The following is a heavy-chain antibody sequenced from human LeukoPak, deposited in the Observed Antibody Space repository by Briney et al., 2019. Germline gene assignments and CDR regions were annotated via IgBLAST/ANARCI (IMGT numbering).Heavy chain of an antibody. CDR1: GGAFSSYT. D-gene: IGHD5-18*01. J-gene: IGHJ5*02. CDR2: IIPILGIA. Sequence: SVKVSCKDCGGAFSSYTISWVRQAPGQGLEWMGRIIPILGIANYAQKFQGRVTITADKSTSTAYMELSSLRSEDTAVYYCARDSDTAPFDPWGQGTLVTVSS. V-gene: IGHV1-69*04. CDR3: ARDSDTAPFDP.